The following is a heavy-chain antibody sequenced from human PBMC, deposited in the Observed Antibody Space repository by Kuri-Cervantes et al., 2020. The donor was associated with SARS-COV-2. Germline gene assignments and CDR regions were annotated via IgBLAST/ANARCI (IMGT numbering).Heavy chain of an antibody. V-gene: IGHV4-39*01. J-gene: IGHJ4*02. D-gene: IGHD2-2*01. Sequence: SETLSLTCTGSGDSISSSAYHWGWIRQPPGKGLEWIGSIYYSGSTYYNPSLKSRVTISVDTSKNQFSLKRSSVTAADTAVYYCARLARDIVVVPAAVGRDFDYWGQGTLVTVSS. CDR1: GDSISSSAYH. CDR2: IYYSGST. CDR3: ARLARDIVVVPAAVGRDFDY.